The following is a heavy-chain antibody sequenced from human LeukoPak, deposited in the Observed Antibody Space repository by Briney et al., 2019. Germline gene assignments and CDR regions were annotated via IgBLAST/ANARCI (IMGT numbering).Heavy chain of an antibody. Sequence: SETLSLTCTVSGGSISSGSYYWSWIRQPAGKGLEWIGRIYTSGSTNYNPSLKSRVTISVDTSKNQFSLKLSSVTAADTAVYYCARVLAAAGNNWFDPWGQGTLVTVSS. CDR1: GGSISSGSYY. D-gene: IGHD6-13*01. CDR2: IYTSGST. V-gene: IGHV4-61*02. J-gene: IGHJ5*02. CDR3: ARVLAAAGNNWFDP.